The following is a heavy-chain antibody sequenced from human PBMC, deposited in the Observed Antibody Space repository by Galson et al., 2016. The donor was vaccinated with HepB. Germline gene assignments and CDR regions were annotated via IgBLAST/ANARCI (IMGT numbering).Heavy chain of an antibody. CDR3: AAEYSSSMGAFDI. Sequence: LRLSCAASGFTFSSYTMHWVRQAPGKGLEWVAVILYNGGSEYYADSVKGRFTISRDKSKNTLYLQMNSLSAEDTAVYYCAAEYSSSMGAFDIWGQGTMVTVSS. J-gene: IGHJ3*02. D-gene: IGHD6-6*01. CDR2: ILYNGGSE. CDR1: GFTFSSYT. V-gene: IGHV3-30-3*01.